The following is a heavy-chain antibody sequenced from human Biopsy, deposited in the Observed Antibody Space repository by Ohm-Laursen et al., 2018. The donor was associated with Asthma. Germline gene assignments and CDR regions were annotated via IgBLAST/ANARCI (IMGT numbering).Heavy chain of an antibody. Sequence: SVKASCKTSGYTFNSAGITWVRQAPGQGLEWMGWISVYNGNTKVAQKLQDRVTMITDTSTSTAYMELRSLRSGDTAVYFCARAVDYSHYYGIDVWGQGTTVTVS. CDR2: ISVYNGNT. CDR1: GYTFNSAG. J-gene: IGHJ6*02. V-gene: IGHV1-18*01. CDR3: ARAVDYSHYYGIDV. D-gene: IGHD3-10*01.